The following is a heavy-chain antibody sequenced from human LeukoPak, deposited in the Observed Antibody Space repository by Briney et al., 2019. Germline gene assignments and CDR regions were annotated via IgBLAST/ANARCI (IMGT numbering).Heavy chain of an antibody. D-gene: IGHD2-15*01. CDR3: AKKPAAGYCSGGSCSTYYYYNGMDV. Sequence: PGGSLRLSCAGSGFTFGNYAVSWVRQAPGKGLEWVSTISGSGSNTYYADSVEGRFTISRDNSKNTLYLQMNSLRAEDTAEYYCAKKPAAGYCSGGSCSTYYYYNGMDVWGQGTTVTVSS. CDR2: ISGSGSNT. V-gene: IGHV3-23*01. J-gene: IGHJ6*02. CDR1: GFTFGNYA.